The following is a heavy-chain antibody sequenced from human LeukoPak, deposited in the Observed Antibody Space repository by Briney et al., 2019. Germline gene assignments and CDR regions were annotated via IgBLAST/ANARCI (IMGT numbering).Heavy chain of an antibody. D-gene: IGHD3-22*01. CDR3: ARDSYDSSGSNWFDP. Sequence: SETLSLTCTVSGYSISSGYYWGWIRQPPGKGLEWIGSIYHSGSTYYNPSLKSRVTISVDTSKNQFSLRLSSVTAADTAVYYCARDSYDSSGSNWFDPWGQGTLVTVSS. CDR2: IYHSGST. V-gene: IGHV4-38-2*02. J-gene: IGHJ5*02. CDR1: GYSISSGYY.